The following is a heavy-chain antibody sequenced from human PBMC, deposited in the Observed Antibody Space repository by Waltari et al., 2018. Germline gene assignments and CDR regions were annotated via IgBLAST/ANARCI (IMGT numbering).Heavy chain of an antibody. D-gene: IGHD6-19*01. V-gene: IGHV1-18*01. CDR2: ISAHDGNT. Sequence: QAHLVQSGAEVKTPGAAGKFSCQASAYTFSTRRLTWVRQAPGQGLEWLGWISAHDGNTNYAPSLQDRVTLTTDTSTYTAYMELNSLSPDDTAVYYCATAVGGNMEFDSWGHGSLVTVSS. J-gene: IGHJ4*01. CDR3: ATAVGGNMEFDS. CDR1: AYTFSTRR.